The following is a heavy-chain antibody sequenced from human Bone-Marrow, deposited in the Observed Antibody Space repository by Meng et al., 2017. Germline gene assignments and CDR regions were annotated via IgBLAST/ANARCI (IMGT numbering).Heavy chain of an antibody. J-gene: IGHJ4*02. CDR1: GFTFSYYS. CDR2: IRSKAYGGTT. D-gene: IGHD3-22*01. V-gene: IGHV3-49*02. CDR3: TRYDSSGYYVGYYFDY. Sequence: GESLKISCAASGFTFSYYSMNWVRQAPGKGLEWVGFIRSKAYGGTTEYAASVKGRFTISRDDSKSIAYLQMNSLKTEDTAVYYCTRYDSSGYYVGYYFDYWGQGTLVTVSS.